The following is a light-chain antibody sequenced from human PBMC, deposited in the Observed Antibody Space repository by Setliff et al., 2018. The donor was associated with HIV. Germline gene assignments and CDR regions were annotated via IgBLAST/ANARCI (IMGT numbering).Light chain of an antibody. J-gene: IGLJ1*01. V-gene: IGLV2-11*01. CDR3: CSYAGNFLHV. Sequence: QSALAQPRSVSGSRGQSVTISCTGTSSDVGFFNSVSWYQQHPGKAPKLMIYEVNKRPSGVPDRFSGSKSGNTASLTISGLQAEDETDYYCCSYAGNFLHVFGTGTKVTVL. CDR1: SSDVGFFNS. CDR2: EVN.